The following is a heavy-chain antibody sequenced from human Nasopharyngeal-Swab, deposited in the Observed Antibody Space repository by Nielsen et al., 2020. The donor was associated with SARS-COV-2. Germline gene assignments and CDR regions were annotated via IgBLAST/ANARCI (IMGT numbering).Heavy chain of an antibody. V-gene: IGHV4-39*01. D-gene: IGHD3-16*01. CDR3: ASLTFGGVKSPFDY. CDR1: GGSNSSSSYY. J-gene: IGHJ4*02. CDR2: IYYSGST. Sequence: SETLSLTCTVSGGSNSSSSYYWGWIRQPPGKGLEWIGSIYYSGSTYYNPSLKSRVTISVDTSKNQFSLKLSSVTAADTAVYYCASLTFGGVKSPFDYWGQGTLVTVSS.